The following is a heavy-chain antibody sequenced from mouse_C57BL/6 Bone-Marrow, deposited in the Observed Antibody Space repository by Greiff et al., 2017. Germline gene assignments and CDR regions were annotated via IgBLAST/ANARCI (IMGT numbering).Heavy chain of an antibody. CDR1: GYTFTSYW. CDR3: ARGRTWYFDV. V-gene: IGHV1-55*01. Sequence: QVQLQQPGAELVQPGASVKMSCKASGYTFTSYWITWVKQTPGQGLEWIGDIYPGSGSTNYAEKIKSKATLTVDTSSSTAYMQLSSLTSEDSAVXYCARGRTWYFDVWGTGTTVTVSS. CDR2: IYPGSGST. J-gene: IGHJ1*03.